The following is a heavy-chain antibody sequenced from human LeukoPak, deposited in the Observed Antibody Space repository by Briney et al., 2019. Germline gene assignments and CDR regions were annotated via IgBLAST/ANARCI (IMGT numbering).Heavy chain of an antibody. D-gene: IGHD3-16*01. V-gene: IGHV3-66*01. Sequence: LGGSLRLSCAASGFTVSSNYMSWVRQAPGKGLEWVSVIYSGGSTYYADSVKGRFTISRDNSKNTLYLQMNSLRAEDTAVYYCARGRFGSLNAFDIWGQGTMVTVSS. CDR2: IYSGGST. CDR3: ARGRFGSLNAFDI. J-gene: IGHJ3*02. CDR1: GFTVSSNY.